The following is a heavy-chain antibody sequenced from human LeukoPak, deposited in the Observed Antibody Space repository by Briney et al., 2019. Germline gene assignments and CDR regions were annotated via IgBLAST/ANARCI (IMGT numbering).Heavy chain of an antibody. D-gene: IGHD6-13*01. CDR3: ARDWEAAAGGDWFDP. V-gene: IGHV4-38-2*02. Sequence: SETLSLTCTVSGYSISSGYYWGWIRQPPGKGLEWIGSIYHSGSTYYNPSLKSRVTISVDTSKNQFSLKLSSVTAADTAVYYCARDWEAAAGGDWFDPWGQGTLVTVSS. CDR2: IYHSGST. CDR1: GYSISSGYY. J-gene: IGHJ5*02.